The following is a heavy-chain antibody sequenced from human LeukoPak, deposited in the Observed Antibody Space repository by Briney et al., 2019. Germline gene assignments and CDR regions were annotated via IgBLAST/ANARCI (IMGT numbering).Heavy chain of an antibody. Sequence: GGSLRLSCAASGFTFSSYSMNWVRQAPGKGLEWVSSISSSSSYIYYADSVKGRFTISRDNAKNSLYLQMNSLRAEDTAVYYCAKGGLLWFRENFDYWGQGSLVIVSS. D-gene: IGHD3-10*01. CDR1: GFTFSSYS. CDR3: AKGGLLWFRENFDY. J-gene: IGHJ4*02. CDR2: ISSSSSYI. V-gene: IGHV3-21*04.